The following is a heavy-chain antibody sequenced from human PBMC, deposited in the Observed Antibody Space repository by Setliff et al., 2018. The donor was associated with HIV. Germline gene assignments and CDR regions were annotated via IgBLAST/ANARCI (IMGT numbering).Heavy chain of an antibody. CDR1: GYTFTTYA. CDR3: ARDQGIAAAGSVY. CDR2: INAGNGNT. D-gene: IGHD6-13*01. J-gene: IGHJ4*02. Sequence: ASVKVSCKASGYTFTTYAIHWVRQAPGQRLEWMGWINAGNGNTKYSQKFQGRVTMTRDTSISTAYMELSRLRSDDTAVYYCARDQGIAAAGSVYWGQGTLVTVSS. V-gene: IGHV1-3*01.